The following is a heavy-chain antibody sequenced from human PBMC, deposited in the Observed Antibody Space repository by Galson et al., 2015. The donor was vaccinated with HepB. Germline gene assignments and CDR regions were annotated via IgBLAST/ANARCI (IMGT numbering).Heavy chain of an antibody. J-gene: IGHJ4*02. CDR2: IYYSGST. CDR3: ARRGSSGWYGGGDYFDY. D-gene: IGHD6-19*01. CDR1: GGSISSYY. Sequence: TLSLTCTVSGGSISSYYWSWIRQPPGKGLEWIGYIYYSGSTNYNPSLKSRVTISVDTSKNQFSLKLSSVTAADTAVYYCARRGSSGWYGGGDYFDYWGQGTLVTVSS. V-gene: IGHV4-59*08.